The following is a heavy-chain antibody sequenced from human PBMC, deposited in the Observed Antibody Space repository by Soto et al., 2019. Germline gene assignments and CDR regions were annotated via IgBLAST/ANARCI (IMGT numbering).Heavy chain of an antibody. CDR1: GGSITTYY. CDR2: IYYSGST. J-gene: IGHJ4*02. CDR3: AREKSNYYDSSGYSD. D-gene: IGHD3-22*01. V-gene: IGHV4-59*01. Sequence: SETLSLPCTVSGGSITTYYWRWIRQPPGKGLEWIGYIYYSGSTNYNPSLKSRVTISVDTSKNQFSLKLSSVTAADTAVYYCAREKSNYYDSSGYSDWGQGTLVTVSS.